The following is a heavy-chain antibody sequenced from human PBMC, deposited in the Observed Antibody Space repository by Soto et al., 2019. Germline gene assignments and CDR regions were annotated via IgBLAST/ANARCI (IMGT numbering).Heavy chain of an antibody. Sequence: EVQLVESGGGLVQPGGSLRLSCAASGFTFSNHYMEWVRQAPGKGLEWVGRIRNKATSYNTEYAASVKGRFTISRDDSENSLYLQMSSLRTEDTAVYYCTRFSGSYTRGLDYWGQGTLVTVSS. J-gene: IGHJ4*02. D-gene: IGHD1-26*01. CDR1: GFTFSNHY. CDR3: TRFSGSYTRGLDY. CDR2: IRNKATSYNT. V-gene: IGHV3-72*01.